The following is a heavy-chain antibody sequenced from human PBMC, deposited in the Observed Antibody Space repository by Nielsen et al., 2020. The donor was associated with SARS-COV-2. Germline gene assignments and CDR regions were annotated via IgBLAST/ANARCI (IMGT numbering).Heavy chain of an antibody. J-gene: IGHJ4*02. CDR2: INYKGST. CDR3: ARGLGYSVHFDS. Sequence: SETLSLTCTVSGDSINSGGYYWSWIRHHPGKGLEWMGYINYKGSTSYNPSLKSRLTISVDTSNNQFSLRLSSVTAADTAMYYCARGLGYSVHFDSWGQGTLVTVSS. V-gene: IGHV4-31*03. CDR1: GDSINSGGYY. D-gene: IGHD5/OR15-5a*01.